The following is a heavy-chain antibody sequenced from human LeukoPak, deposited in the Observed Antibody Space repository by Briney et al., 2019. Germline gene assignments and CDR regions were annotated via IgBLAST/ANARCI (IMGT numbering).Heavy chain of an antibody. CDR3: AKVYYDFWSGYYTPFDY. Sequence: GGSLRLSCAASGFTFSSFAMSWVRQAPGKGLEWVSGIGGSDDSTSYADSVKGRFTVSRDNSKNTLYLQMNSLRADDTAVYYCAKVYYDFWSGYYTPFDYWGQGTLVTVSS. J-gene: IGHJ4*02. V-gene: IGHV3-23*01. D-gene: IGHD3-3*01. CDR1: GFTFSSFA. CDR2: IGGSDDST.